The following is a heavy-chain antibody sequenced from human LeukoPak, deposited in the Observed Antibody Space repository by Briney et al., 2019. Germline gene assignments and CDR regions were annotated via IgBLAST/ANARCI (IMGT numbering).Heavy chain of an antibody. CDR1: GFTFSSYG. CDR3: AKGPDYDILTGYYRDY. CDR2: IRYDGSNK. J-gene: IGHJ4*02. D-gene: IGHD3-9*01. V-gene: IGHV3-30*02. Sequence: PGGSLRLSCAASGFTFSSYGMHWVRQAPGKGLEWVAFIRYDGSNKYYADSVKGRFTISRDNSKNTLYLQMNSLRAEDTAVYYCAKGPDYDILTGYYRDYWGQGTLVTVSS.